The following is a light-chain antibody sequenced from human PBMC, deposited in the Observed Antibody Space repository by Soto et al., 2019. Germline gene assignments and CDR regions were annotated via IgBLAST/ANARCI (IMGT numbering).Light chain of an antibody. CDR1: QGISSY. V-gene: IGKV1-8*01. CDR2: AAS. J-gene: IGKJ2*01. CDR3: QQSNSIPYT. Sequence: AIRMTQSPSSLSASTGDRVTITCRASQGISSYLAWYQQKPGTAPKLLIYAASRLQSDVPSRFSGSGSGTAFTLTINSLQPEDVATYYCQQSNSIPYTFGQGTKLEI.